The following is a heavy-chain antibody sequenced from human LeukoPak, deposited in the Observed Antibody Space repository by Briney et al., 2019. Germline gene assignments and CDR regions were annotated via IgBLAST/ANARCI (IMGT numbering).Heavy chain of an antibody. CDR2: INPSGGST. Sequence: APVKVSCKASGYTFTSYYMHWVRQAPGQGLEWMGIINPSGGSTSYAQKFQGRVTMTRDTSTSTVYMELSSLRSEDTAVYYCARDKRSATRVRNWFDPWGQGTLVTVSS. CDR1: GYTFTSYY. V-gene: IGHV1-46*01. CDR3: ARDKRSATRVRNWFDP. D-gene: IGHD3-10*01. J-gene: IGHJ5*02.